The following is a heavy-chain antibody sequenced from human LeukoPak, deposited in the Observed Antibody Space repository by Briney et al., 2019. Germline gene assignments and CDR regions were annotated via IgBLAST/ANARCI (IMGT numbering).Heavy chain of an antibody. CDR2: ISASGGSP. D-gene: IGHD3-3*02. J-gene: IGHJ3*02. CDR3: AKDRNSISSWGFHI. CDR1: GFTVSSNH. V-gene: IGHV3-23*01. Sequence: GGSLRLSCAAPGFTVSSNHMSWVRQAPGKGLEWVSAISASGGSPYYADSVKGQFTISRDNSKNTLYLQMNSLRAEDTAVYHCAKDRNSISSWGFHIWGLGTMVTVSS.